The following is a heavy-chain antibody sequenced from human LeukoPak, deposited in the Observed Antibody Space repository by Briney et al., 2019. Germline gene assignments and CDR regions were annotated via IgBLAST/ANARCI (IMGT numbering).Heavy chain of an antibody. CDR3: ARNSPDTASDY. V-gene: IGHV3-21*01. J-gene: IGHJ4*02. CDR1: GFTFSSYS. D-gene: IGHD5-18*01. Sequence: PGGSLRLSCAASGFTFSSYSMNWVRQAPGKGLEWVSSISSSISYIYYPDSVKGRFTISRDNAKNSLYLQMNSLRAEDTAVYYCARNSPDTASDYWGQGTLVTVSS. CDR2: ISSSISYI.